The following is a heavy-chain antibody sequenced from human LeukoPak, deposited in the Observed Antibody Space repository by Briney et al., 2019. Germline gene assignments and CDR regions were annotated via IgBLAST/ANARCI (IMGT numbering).Heavy chain of an antibody. J-gene: IGHJ4*02. D-gene: IGHD6-13*01. V-gene: IGHV1-69*13. CDR2: IIPIFGTA. Sequence: ASVKVSCKASGGTFSSYAISWVRQAPGQGPEWMGGIIPIFGTANYAQKFQGRVTITADESTSTAYMELSSLRSEDTAVYYCARFSGYSTYGSFDYWGQGTLVTVSS. CDR1: GGTFSSYA. CDR3: ARFSGYSTYGSFDY.